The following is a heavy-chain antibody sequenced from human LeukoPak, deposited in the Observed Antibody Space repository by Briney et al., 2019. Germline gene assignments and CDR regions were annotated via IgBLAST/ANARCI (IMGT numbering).Heavy chain of an antibody. V-gene: IGHV3-21*01. Sequence: GGSLRLSCAASGFTFSSYSMNWVRQAPGKGLEWVSSISSSSSYIYYADSVKDRFTISRDNAKNSLYLQMNSLRAEDTAVFYCARDKDGLADYWGQGTLVTVSS. D-gene: IGHD6-19*01. CDR1: GFTFSSYS. CDR2: ISSSSSYI. CDR3: ARDKDGLADY. J-gene: IGHJ4*02.